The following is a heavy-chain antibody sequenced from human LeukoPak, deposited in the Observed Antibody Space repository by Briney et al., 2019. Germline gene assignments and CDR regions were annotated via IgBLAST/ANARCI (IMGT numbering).Heavy chain of an antibody. D-gene: IGHD4-11*01. Sequence: SETLSLTCTVSGGSISSGGYYWSWIRQPPGKGLEWIGEINHSGSTNYNPSLKSRVTISVDTSKNQFSLKLSSVTAADTAVYYCASSIDMTTVTSDYWGQGTLVTVSS. CDR3: ASSIDMTTVTSDY. J-gene: IGHJ4*02. V-gene: IGHV4-39*07. CDR1: GGSISSGGYY. CDR2: INHSGST.